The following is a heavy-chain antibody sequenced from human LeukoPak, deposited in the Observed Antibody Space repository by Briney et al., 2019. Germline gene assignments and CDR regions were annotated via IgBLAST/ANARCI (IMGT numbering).Heavy chain of an antibody. J-gene: IGHJ4*02. CDR1: GFTFSSCW. Sequence: PGGSLRLSCAASGFTFSSCWMHWVRQAPGKGLVWVAVIWYDGSNKYYADSVKGRFTISRDNSKNTLYLQMNSLRAEDTAVYYCARDFGYYSPFWYWGQGTLVTVSS. D-gene: IGHD3-22*01. CDR2: IWYDGSNK. CDR3: ARDFGYYSPFWY. V-gene: IGHV3-33*08.